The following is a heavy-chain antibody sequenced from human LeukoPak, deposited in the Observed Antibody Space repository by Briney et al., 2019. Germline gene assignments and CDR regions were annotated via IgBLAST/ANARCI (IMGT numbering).Heavy chain of an antibody. Sequence: SVKLSCTASGGTFSSYAISRVRQAPGQGLEWMGGIIPIFGTANYAQKFQGRVTINADESTSTAYMELSSLRSEDTAVYYCARHSGVATIDYFDYWGQGTLVTVSS. V-gene: IGHV1-69*01. J-gene: IGHJ4*02. CDR3: ARHSGVATIDYFDY. D-gene: IGHD5-12*01. CDR2: IIPIFGTA. CDR1: GGTFSSYA.